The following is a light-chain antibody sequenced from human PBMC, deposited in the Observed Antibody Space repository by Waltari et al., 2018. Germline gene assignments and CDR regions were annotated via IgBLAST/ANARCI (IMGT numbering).Light chain of an antibody. V-gene: IGLV5-45*03. Sequence: TQPSSLSASPGASASLTCTLRSGINVGTYRIYWYQQKPGSRPQYLLRYKSDSDKQQGSGVPSRFSASKDASANAGILLISGLQSEDEADYYCMIWHTSAWVFGGGTKLTVL. CDR3: MIWHTSAWV. CDR2: YKSDSDK. CDR1: SGINVGTYR. J-gene: IGLJ3*02.